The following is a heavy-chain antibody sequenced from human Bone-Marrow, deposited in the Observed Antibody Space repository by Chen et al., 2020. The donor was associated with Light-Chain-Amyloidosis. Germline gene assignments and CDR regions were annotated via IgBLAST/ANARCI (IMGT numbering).Heavy chain of an antibody. CDR2: IWYEGSNK. J-gene: IGHJ3*02. CDR3: ARDRVVRFLGPGFDI. V-gene: IGHV3-33*01. Sequence: QVQLVESGGGVVQPGRSLRLSCAASGFTFSSYGMHWVRQAPGKGLEWGAVIWYEGSNKYYADSVKGRFTISRDNSKNTLYLQMNSLRAEDTAVYYCARDRVVRFLGPGFDIWGQGTMVTVSS. CDR1: GFTFSSYG. D-gene: IGHD3-3*01.